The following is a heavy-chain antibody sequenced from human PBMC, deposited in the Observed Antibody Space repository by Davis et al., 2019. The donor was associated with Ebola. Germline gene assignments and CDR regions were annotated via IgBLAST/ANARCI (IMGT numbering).Heavy chain of an antibody. D-gene: IGHD1-26*01. V-gene: IGHV1-18*04. CDR3: ARTSIVGTTTTASDI. CDR1: GYTFTTYG. Sequence: AASVKVSCKASGYTFTTYGIAWVRQAPGQGLEWMGWISAYNSNALYGKNFQGRATMTTDTSTGTAYMELRSLRSDDTAVYFCARTSIVGTTTTASDIWGQGTMVTVSS. CDR2: ISAYNSNA. J-gene: IGHJ3*02.